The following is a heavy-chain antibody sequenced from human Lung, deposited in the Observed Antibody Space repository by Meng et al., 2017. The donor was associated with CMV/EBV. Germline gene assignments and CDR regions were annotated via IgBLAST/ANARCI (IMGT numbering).Heavy chain of an antibody. Sequence: ESXKISXAASGFTFDDYGMSWVRQAPGKGLEWVSGINWNSGSTGFADSVKGRFTISRDNAKNSLYLQMNSLRAEDTALYYCARGLRAAANYYYYGMDVWGQGPTVTVSS. CDR3: ARGLRAAANYYYYGMDV. V-gene: IGHV3-20*04. D-gene: IGHD6-13*01. J-gene: IGHJ6*02. CDR1: GFTFDDYG. CDR2: INWNSGST.